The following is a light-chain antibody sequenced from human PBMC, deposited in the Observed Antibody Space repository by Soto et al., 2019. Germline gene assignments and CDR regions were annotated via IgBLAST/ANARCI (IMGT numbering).Light chain of an antibody. CDR1: QSVSSN. CDR2: GAS. V-gene: IGKV3-15*01. CDR3: QQYGDRPRT. Sequence: EIVMTQYPATLSVSPGERATLSCRASQSVSSNLAWYQQKPGQAPRLLIYGASTRATGIPARFSGSVSGTEFTLTISSLESEDFAVYFCQQYGDRPRTFGQGTKVDIK. J-gene: IGKJ1*01.